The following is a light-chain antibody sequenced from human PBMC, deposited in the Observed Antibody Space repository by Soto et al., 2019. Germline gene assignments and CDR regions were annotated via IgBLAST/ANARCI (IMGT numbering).Light chain of an antibody. CDR3: QHYGAAPIT. CDR2: GAS. Sequence: EIVVTQSHGSLSLSPGDRATLSCRASQSVGGNVAWYQQIPGQPPKLLIFGASSRATGIADKFSGSGSGTDFTLTISRLEPADFALYYCQHYGAAPITFGQGRRLEI. V-gene: IGKV3-20*01. CDR1: QSVGGN. J-gene: IGKJ5*01.